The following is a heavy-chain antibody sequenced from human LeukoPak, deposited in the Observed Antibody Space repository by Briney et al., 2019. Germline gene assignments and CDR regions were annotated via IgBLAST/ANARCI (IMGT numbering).Heavy chain of an antibody. V-gene: IGHV3-30*03. CDR3: ARDPTITWTGFYYYYYYMDV. Sequence: PGGSLRLSCAASGFTFSSYSMNWVRQAPGKGLEWVAVISYDGSNKYYADSVKGRFTISRDNSKNTLYLQMNSLRAEDTAVYYCARDPTITWTGFYYYYYYMDVWGKGTTVTVSS. CDR1: GFTFSSYS. CDR2: ISYDGSNK. D-gene: IGHD3/OR15-3a*01. J-gene: IGHJ6*03.